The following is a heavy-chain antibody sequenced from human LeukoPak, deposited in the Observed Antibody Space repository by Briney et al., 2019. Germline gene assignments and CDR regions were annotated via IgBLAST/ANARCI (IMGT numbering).Heavy chain of an antibody. V-gene: IGHV1-69*13. CDR3: AVPYYYDSSGYYSP. J-gene: IGHJ5*02. D-gene: IGHD3-22*01. Sequence: SVKVSCKASGGTFSSYAISWVRQAPGQGLEWMGGIIPILGTANYAQKFQGRVTITADESTSTAYMELSSLRSEDTAVYYCAVPYYYDSSGYYSPWGQGTLVTVSS. CDR2: IIPILGTA. CDR1: GGTFSSYA.